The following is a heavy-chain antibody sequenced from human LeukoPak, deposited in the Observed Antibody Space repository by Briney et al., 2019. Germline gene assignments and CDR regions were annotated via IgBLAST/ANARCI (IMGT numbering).Heavy chain of an antibody. CDR3: ASFHDSSGYYPAGEDY. CDR1: GGSISSYY. V-gene: IGHV4-4*07. Sequence: SETLSLTCTVSGGSISSYYWSWIRQPAGKGLEWIGRIYTSGSTNYNPSLKSRVTMSVDTSKNQFSLKLSSVTAADTAVYYCASFHDSSGYYPAGEDYWGQGTLVTVSS. J-gene: IGHJ4*02. CDR2: IYTSGST. D-gene: IGHD3-22*01.